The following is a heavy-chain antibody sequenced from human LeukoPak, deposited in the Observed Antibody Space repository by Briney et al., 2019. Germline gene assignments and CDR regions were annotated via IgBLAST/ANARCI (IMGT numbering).Heavy chain of an antibody. CDR1: GFTFSDYY. CDR2: ISSSGSTI. CDR3: ARVSTAPSSMVRGNWFDP. V-gene: IGHV3-11*01. Sequence: GGSLRLSCAASGFTFSDYYMSWIRQAPEKGLEWVSYISSSGSTIYYADSVKGRFTVSRDNAKNSLYLQMNSLRAEDTAVYYCARVSTAPSSMVRGNWFDPWGQGTLVTVSS. J-gene: IGHJ5*02. D-gene: IGHD3-10*01.